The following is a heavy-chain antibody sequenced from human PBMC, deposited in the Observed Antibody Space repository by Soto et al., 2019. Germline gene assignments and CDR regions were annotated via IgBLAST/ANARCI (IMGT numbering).Heavy chain of an antibody. CDR1: GFTFGDAW. J-gene: IGHJ5*02. CDR3: TTLGPS. CDR2: VKTKSEGETT. Sequence: PGGSLRLSCVASGFTFGDAWMNWVRQAAGKGLEWVGHVKTKSEGETTDYAAPVKGRFTIWRDDSTNTLYLQMNSLKSEDTGKNFCTTLGPSWGQGTQVTVSS. V-gene: IGHV3-15*07.